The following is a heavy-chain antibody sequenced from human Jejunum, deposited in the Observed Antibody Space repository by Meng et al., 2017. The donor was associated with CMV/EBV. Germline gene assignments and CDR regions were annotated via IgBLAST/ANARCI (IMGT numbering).Heavy chain of an antibody. CDR3: ARSLRDYSGWVKKYHFDY. V-gene: IGHV4-34*01. CDR1: GTFSGSY. D-gene: IGHD6-19*01. J-gene: IGHJ4*02. CDR2: ISHSGGT. Sequence: GTFSGSYWTWLRQPPGKGLEWLGEISHSGGTSYNPSLRSRLTISVDTSTNQFSLRLTSVIAADTALYYCARSLRDYSGWVKKYHFDYWGQGTLVTVSS.